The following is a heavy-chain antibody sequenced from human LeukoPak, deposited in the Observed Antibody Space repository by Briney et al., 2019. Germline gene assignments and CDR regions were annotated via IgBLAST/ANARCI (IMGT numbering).Heavy chain of an antibody. CDR1: GFTFSSYE. Sequence: GGSLRLSCAASGFTFSSYEMHWVRQAPGKGLEWVSSISSGSTYIYYADSMKGRFTISRDNAKNLLYLQMNSLRAEDTAVYYCARGLSGYSSSLGYWGQGTLVTVSS. V-gene: IGHV3-21*06. J-gene: IGHJ4*02. CDR3: ARGLSGYSSSLGY. D-gene: IGHD6-6*01. CDR2: ISSGSTYI.